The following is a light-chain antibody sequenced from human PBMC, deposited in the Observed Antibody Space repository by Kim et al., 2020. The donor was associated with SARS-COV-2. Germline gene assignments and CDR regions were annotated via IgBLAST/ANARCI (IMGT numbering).Light chain of an antibody. J-gene: IGKJ1*01. Sequence: DIQMTQSPSSLSASVGDRVTITCRSSHDISNFLAWYQQKPGKIPELLIYDASGLRLGVPSRFSGSGSGTDFTLTISSLQPEDVATYYCQWCHSAPWTFGQGTKLDIK. CDR2: DAS. CDR1: HDISNF. V-gene: IGKV1-27*01. CDR3: QWCHSAPWT.